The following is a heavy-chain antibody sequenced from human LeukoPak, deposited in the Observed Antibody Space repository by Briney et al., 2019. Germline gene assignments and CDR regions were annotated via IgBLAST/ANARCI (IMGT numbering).Heavy chain of an antibody. CDR3: ARGGVVPAADYYYYGMDV. Sequence: AASVKVSCKASGGTFSSYAISWVRQAPGQGLEWMGGIIPIFGTANYAQKFQGRVTITADESTSTAYMELSSLRSEDTAVYYCARGGVVPAADYYYYGMDVLGQGTTVTVSS. CDR1: GGTFSSYA. V-gene: IGHV1-69*13. J-gene: IGHJ6*02. CDR2: IIPIFGTA. D-gene: IGHD2-2*01.